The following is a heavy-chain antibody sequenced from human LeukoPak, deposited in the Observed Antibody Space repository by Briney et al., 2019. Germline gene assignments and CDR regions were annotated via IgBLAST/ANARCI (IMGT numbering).Heavy chain of an antibody. J-gene: IGHJ3*02. D-gene: IGHD1-14*01. CDR1: GFTFSSYA. CDR2: ISYDGTNK. Sequence: PGGSLRLSCAASGFTFSSYALHWVRQAPGKGLEWAALISYDGTNKYYADSVKGRFTISRDNSKNTLYLQMNSLRAEDTAVYYCASEGGTVSDDAFDIWGQGTMVTVSS. V-gene: IGHV3-30-3*01. CDR3: ASEGGTVSDDAFDI.